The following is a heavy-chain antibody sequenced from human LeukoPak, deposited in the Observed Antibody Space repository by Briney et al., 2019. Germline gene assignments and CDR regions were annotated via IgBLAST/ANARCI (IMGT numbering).Heavy chain of an antibody. CDR2: INPNSGGT. Sequence: ASVKVSCKASGYTFTRYYMHWVRQAPGQGLEWMGWINPNSGGTSYAQKFQGRVTMTRDTSISTAYMELSRLRSDDTAVYYCAREDSSSPAFDYWGQGTLVTVSS. CDR1: GYTFTRYY. D-gene: IGHD6-6*01. V-gene: IGHV1-2*02. CDR3: AREDSSSPAFDY. J-gene: IGHJ4*02.